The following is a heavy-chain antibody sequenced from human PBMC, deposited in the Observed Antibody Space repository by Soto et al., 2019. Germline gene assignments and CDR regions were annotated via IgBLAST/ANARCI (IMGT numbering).Heavy chain of an antibody. J-gene: IGHJ6*02. CDR1: GYTFPSYS. CDR2: INPGNGDT. V-gene: IGHV1-3*01. CDR3: ARARRDIVVVVAATLYYYYGMDV. Sequence: GSVEVSCKASGYTFPSYSFHWVRHAPGQRLEGMGWINPGNGDTKYSQKFQGWVTMTRDTSISTAYMELSRLRSDDTAVYYCARARRDIVVVVAATLYYYYGMDVWGQGTKVTVSS. D-gene: IGHD2-15*01.